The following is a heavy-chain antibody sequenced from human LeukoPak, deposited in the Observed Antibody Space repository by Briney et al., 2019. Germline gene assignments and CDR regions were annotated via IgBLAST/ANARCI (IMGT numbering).Heavy chain of an antibody. J-gene: IGHJ4*02. CDR2: IGSSSSYT. V-gene: IGHV3-11*06. Sequence: GGSLRLSCAASGFTFSDYYMSWIRQAPGKGLEWVSCIGSSSSYTNYADSVKGRFTISRDNSKNTLYLQMNSLRAEDTAVYYCARGGSSGSYYLDYWGQGTLVTVSS. CDR3: ARGGSSGSYYLDY. CDR1: GFTFSDYY. D-gene: IGHD3-10*01.